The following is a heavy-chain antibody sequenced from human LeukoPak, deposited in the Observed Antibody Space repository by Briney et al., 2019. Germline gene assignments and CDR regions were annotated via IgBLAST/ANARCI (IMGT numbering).Heavy chain of an antibody. J-gene: IGHJ4*02. V-gene: IGHV4-59*01. D-gene: IGHD3-22*01. CDR3: ARAITEDYYDSSGYYHDY. CDR2: IYYSGST. CDR1: GGSISSYY. Sequence: SETLSLTCTVSGGSISSYYWSWIRQPPGKGLEWIGYIYYSGSTNYNPSLKSRVTISVDTSKNQFSLKLSSVTAADTAVYYCARAITEDYYDSSGYYHDYWGRGTLVTVSS.